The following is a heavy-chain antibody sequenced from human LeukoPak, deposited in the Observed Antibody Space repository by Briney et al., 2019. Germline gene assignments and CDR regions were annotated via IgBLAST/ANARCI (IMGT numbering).Heavy chain of an antibody. Sequence: GASVKVSCRASGYTFTNSDITWVRQAPGQGLEWMGRISTSNGDTNYAAKLQGRVTMTTDTSTSTVYMELGSLTFDDTAVYFCARDPYHRLGPPLDLWGQGTLVTASS. CDR2: ISTSNGDT. V-gene: IGHV1-18*01. J-gene: IGHJ5*02. CDR3: ARDPYHRLGPPLDL. D-gene: IGHD1-14*01. CDR1: GYTFTNSD.